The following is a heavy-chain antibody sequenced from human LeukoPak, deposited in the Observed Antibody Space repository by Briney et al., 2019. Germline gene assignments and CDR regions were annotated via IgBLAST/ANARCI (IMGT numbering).Heavy chain of an antibody. CDR3: ARVGWGNVAAYPNWLDP. V-gene: IGHV4-59*12. Sequence: SETLSLTCTVSNDSISSYCCSWVRQPPGKGLEWIGFMCPSGRTDYNPSLKSRVTMSIDTSKNQLSMELRFLTAADTAVYYCARVGWGNVAAYPNWLDPWGQGTVVTVSS. J-gene: IGHJ5*02. CDR1: NDSISSYC. D-gene: IGHD3-16*01. CDR2: MCPSGRT.